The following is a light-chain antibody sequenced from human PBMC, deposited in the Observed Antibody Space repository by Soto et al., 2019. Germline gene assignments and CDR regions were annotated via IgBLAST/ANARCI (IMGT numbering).Light chain of an antibody. CDR3: QHRSNWPVT. V-gene: IGKV3-11*01. J-gene: IGKJ4*01. CDR2: DSS. CDR1: QSVSSF. Sequence: EIVLTQSPATLSLSPGERATLSCRASQSVSSFLAWYQQKPGQAPRLLIYDSSNRATGIPARFSGSGSGTDFTLTISRLAPEDFAVYYCQHRSNWPVTFGGGTKVEI.